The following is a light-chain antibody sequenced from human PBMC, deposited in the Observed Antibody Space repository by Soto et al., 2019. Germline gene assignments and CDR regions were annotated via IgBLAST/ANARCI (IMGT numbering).Light chain of an antibody. V-gene: IGKV1-33*01. J-gene: IGKJ5*01. CDR2: DAS. CDR1: QDISNY. CDR3: QQYDNLPIT. Sequence: DIQMTQSPSSLSASVGDRVTITCQASQDISNYLNWYQQKPGKAPKLLIYDASNLETGVQSRFSGSGSGTDFTFTISSLQPEDIATYYCQQYDNLPITFGQGTRLEMK.